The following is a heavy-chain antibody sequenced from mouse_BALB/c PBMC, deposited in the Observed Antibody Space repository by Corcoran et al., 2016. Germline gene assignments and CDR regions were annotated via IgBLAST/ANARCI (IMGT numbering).Heavy chain of an antibody. CDR2: SNPDSSTI. CDR1: GFDFRRYW. D-gene: IGHD2-1*01. J-gene: IGHJ3*01. CDR3: ARLGYYGNAAY. Sequence: EVKLLESGGGLVQPGGSLKLSCAASGFDFRRYWMSWVRQAPGKGLEWIGESNPDSSTINYTPSLKDKFIISRDNAKNTLYLQMSKVRSEDTALYYCARLGYYGNAAYWGQGTLVTVSA. V-gene: IGHV4-1*02.